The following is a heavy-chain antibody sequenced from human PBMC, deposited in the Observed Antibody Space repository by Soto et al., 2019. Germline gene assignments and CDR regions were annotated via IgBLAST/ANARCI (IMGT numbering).Heavy chain of an antibody. CDR1: GFTFSSNW. D-gene: IGHD1-1*01. J-gene: IGHJ4*02. Sequence: GGSLRLSCAASGFTFSSNWMHWVRQVPGKGLAWVSRINRDGSSTNYADSVKGRFTISRDNAKNTLYLQMNSLRAEDTAVYYCGREGQEPVPVHVDYWGQGTLVTVSS. V-gene: IGHV3-74*01. CDR3: GREGQEPVPVHVDY. CDR2: INRDGSST.